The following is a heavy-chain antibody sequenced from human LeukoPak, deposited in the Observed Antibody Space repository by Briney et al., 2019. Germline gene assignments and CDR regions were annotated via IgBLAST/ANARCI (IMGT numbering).Heavy chain of an antibody. CDR2: INPNSGGT. J-gene: IGHJ1*01. CDR3: ARSLGVVKPSALSQH. CDR1: GYTFTNYY. V-gene: IGHV1-2*02. D-gene: IGHD3-3*01. Sequence: GASVRVSCKASGYTFTNYYMHWVRQAPGQGLEWMGCINPNSGGTNYAQKFQGRVTMTRDTSISTAYVELSRLRSEDTAVYYCARSLGVVKPSALSQHWGQGTLVTVSS.